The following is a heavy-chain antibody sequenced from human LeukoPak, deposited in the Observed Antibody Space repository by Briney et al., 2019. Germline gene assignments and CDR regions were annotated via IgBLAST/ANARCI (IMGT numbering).Heavy chain of an antibody. V-gene: IGHV3-9*01. CDR2: ISWNSGSI. CDR1: GFIFNNYA. D-gene: IGHD1-14*01. Sequence: PGRSLRLSCAGSGFIFNNYAMHWVRQPPGKGLEWVSGISWNSGSIDYADSVKGRFTISRDNAKNSLYLQMNSLRAEDTAVYYCARGRVGVEHNYYYYYGMDVWGQGTTVTVSS. CDR3: ARGRVGVEHNYYYYYGMDV. J-gene: IGHJ6*02.